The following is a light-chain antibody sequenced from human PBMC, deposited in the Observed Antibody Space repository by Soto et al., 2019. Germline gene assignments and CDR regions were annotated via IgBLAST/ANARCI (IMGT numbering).Light chain of an antibody. V-gene: IGKV1-5*03. CDR1: QSISNW. J-gene: IGKJ1*01. CDR2: KAS. CDR3: HQYNSS. Sequence: DIKMTQSPSTLSASVGDRVTITCRASQSISNWLAWYQQKPGKAPKLLIYKASILESGVPSRFSGSGSGTVFTLTISSLQPDDFATYYCHQYNSSFGHGTKVEIK.